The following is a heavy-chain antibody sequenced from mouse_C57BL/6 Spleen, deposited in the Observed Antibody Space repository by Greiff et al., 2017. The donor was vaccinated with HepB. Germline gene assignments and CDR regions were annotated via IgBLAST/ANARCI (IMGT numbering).Heavy chain of an antibody. CDR2: IDPNSGGT. J-gene: IGHJ2*01. CDR3: ARGGLDYGYGRMYSYFDY. V-gene: IGHV1-72*01. Sequence: QVQLKESGAELVKPGASVKLSCKASGYTFTSYWMHWVKQRPGRGLEWIGRIDPNSGGTKYNEKFKSKATLTVDKPSSTAYMQLSSLTSEDSAVYYCARGGLDYGYGRMYSYFDYWGQGTTLTVSS. CDR1: GYTFTSYW. D-gene: IGHD2-2*01.